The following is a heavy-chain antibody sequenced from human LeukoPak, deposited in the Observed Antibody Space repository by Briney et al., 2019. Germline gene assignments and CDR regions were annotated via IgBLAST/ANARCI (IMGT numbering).Heavy chain of an antibody. D-gene: IGHD2-8*01. CDR3: ARLNGDGFDI. J-gene: IGHJ3*02. Sequence: PSETLSFTCSVSGVSLDEYYWYWIRQSAGKRLEWIGRIYSSGSTNYAPSLKSRVTMSIDTSKRHLSLKLSSVTAADTGFYYCARLNGDGFDIWGQGTKVTVSS. V-gene: IGHV4-4*07. CDR1: GVSLDEYY. CDR2: IYSSGST.